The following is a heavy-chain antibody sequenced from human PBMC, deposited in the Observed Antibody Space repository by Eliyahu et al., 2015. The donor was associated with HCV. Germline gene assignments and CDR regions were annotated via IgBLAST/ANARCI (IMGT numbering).Heavy chain of an antibody. CDR2: ISNDGSKK. J-gene: IGHJ5*02. CDR3: AKSSGWYEGYGWFDP. Sequence: QGQLVESGGGVVQPGRSLRLSCAASGFPFSGNGMHWVRQAPGKGLEWVAVISNDGSKKYYADSVKGRFTISRDNSKNMLYLQMNSLRAEDTAVFYCAKSSGWYEGYGWFDPWGQGTLVTVSS. CDR1: GFPFSGNG. V-gene: IGHV3-30*18. D-gene: IGHD6-19*01.